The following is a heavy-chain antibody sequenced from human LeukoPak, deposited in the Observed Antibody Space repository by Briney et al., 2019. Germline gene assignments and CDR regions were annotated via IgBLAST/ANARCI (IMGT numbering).Heavy chain of an antibody. CDR1: GGSISSSSYY. Sequence: SETLSLTCTVSGGSISSSSYYWSWIRQPPGKGLEWIGYIYHSGSTYYNPSLKSRVTISVDTSKNQFSLKLSSVTAADTAVYYCARWSYSYAFDIWGQGTMVTVSS. V-gene: IGHV4-30-4*01. CDR3: ARWSYSYAFDI. CDR2: IYHSGST. J-gene: IGHJ3*02. D-gene: IGHD1-26*01.